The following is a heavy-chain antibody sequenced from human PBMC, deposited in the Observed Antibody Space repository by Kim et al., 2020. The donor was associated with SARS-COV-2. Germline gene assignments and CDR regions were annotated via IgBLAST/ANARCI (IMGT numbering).Heavy chain of an antibody. D-gene: IGHD3-10*01. CDR3: ARDRLRYGSGSYYYYYYGIDV. CDR1: GFTFSSYS. J-gene: IGHJ6*02. V-gene: IGHV3-21*01. Sequence: GGSLRLSCAASGFTFSSYSMNWVRQAPGKGLEWVSSISSSSSYIYYADSVKGRFTISRDNAKNSLYLQMNSLRAEDTAVYYCARDRLRYGSGSYYYYYYGIDVWGQGTPVTVSS. CDR2: ISSSSSYI.